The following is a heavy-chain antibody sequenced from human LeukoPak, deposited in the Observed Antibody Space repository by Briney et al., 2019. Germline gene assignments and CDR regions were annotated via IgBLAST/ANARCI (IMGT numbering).Heavy chain of an antibody. V-gene: IGHV3-23*01. J-gene: IGHJ5*02. CDR2: ISGSGGST. Sequence: GWSLRLSCAASGFTFSSYAMSWVRQAPGKGLEWVSAISGSGGSTYYADSVKGRFTISRDNSKNTLYLQMNSLRAEDTAVYYCAKDSYYDSSGYYPNWFDPWGQGTLVTVSS. CDR1: GFTFSSYA. D-gene: IGHD3-22*01. CDR3: AKDSYYDSSGYYPNWFDP.